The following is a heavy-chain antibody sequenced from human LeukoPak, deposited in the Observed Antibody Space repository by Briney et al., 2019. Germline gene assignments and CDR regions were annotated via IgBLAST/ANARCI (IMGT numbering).Heavy chain of an antibody. Sequence: PGGSLRLSCAVSGFTFNNYWMNWVRQAPGNGLEWISYISSSGSTIYYADSVKGRFTISRDNAKNSLYLQMNSLRAEDTAVYYCARGSPYDFWSGITASDYYYMDVWGKGTTVTVSS. V-gene: IGHV3-48*01. CDR2: ISSSGSTI. CDR3: ARGSPYDFWSGITASDYYYMDV. D-gene: IGHD3-3*01. CDR1: GFTFNNYW. J-gene: IGHJ6*03.